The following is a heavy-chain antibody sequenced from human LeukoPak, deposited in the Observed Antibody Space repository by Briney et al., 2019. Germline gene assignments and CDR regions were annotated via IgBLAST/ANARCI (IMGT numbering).Heavy chain of an antibody. J-gene: IGHJ4*02. CDR2: INPNSGGT. V-gene: IGHV1-2*02. CDR3: ARTSHYVDIAATIPYGIYYFDY. D-gene: IGHD5-12*01. Sequence: EASVKVSCKASGYTFTGYYMHWVRQAPGQGLEWMGWINPNSGGTNYAQKLQGRVTMTTDTSTSTAYMELRSLRSDDTAVYYCARTSHYVDIAATIPYGIYYFDYWGQGTLVTVSS. CDR1: GYTFTGYY.